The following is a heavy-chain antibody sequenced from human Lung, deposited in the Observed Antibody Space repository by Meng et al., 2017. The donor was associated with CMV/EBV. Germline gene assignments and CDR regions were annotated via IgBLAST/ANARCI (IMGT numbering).Heavy chain of an antibody. CDR1: GFTFSRYA. V-gene: IGHV3-30-3*01. CDR2: MSFDGGNI. CDR3: ARDGDYCTDGTCYFDY. Sequence: SXKISXAAPGFTFSRYAMHWVRQAQGKGLEWVALMSFDGGNIQYTDSLKGRFTISRDNSKNVLYLEMNSLRLEDTAVYYCARDGDYCTDGTCYFDYWGQGTLVXVSS. J-gene: IGHJ4*02. D-gene: IGHD2-8*01.